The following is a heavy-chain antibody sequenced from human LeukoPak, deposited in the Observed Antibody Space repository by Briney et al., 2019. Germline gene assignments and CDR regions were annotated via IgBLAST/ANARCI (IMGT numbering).Heavy chain of an antibody. V-gene: IGHV3-30*02. CDR2: IRYDGSNK. J-gene: IGHJ3*02. Sequence: GGSLRLSCAASGFTFSSYGMHWVRQAPGKGLEWVAFIRYDGSNKYYADSVKGRFTISRDNAKNSLYLQMNSLRAEDTAVYYCARAGPYSYGYEDAFDIWGQGTMVTVSS. D-gene: IGHD5-18*01. CDR3: ARAGPYSYGYEDAFDI. CDR1: GFTFSSYG.